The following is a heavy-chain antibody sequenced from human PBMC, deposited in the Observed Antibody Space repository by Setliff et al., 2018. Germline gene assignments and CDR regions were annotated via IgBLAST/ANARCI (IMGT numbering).Heavy chain of an antibody. Sequence: GGSLRLSCATSGFSFKNYWMTWVRQGPGKGLEWVASIKEDENMKYYVDSVKGRFTISRDNAKKSLYLQMNSLTPEDTALYYCAKDSSWYLDYWGQGTLVTVSS. D-gene: IGHD6-13*01. CDR3: AKDSSWYLDY. CDR2: IKEDENMK. J-gene: IGHJ4*02. CDR1: GFSFKNYW. V-gene: IGHV3-7*01.